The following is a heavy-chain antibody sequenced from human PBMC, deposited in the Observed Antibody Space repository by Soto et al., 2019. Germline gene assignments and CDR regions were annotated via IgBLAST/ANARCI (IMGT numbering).Heavy chain of an antibody. D-gene: IGHD2-21*02. CDR2: ISGTGTFI. J-gene: IGHJ3*02. V-gene: IGHV3-21*06. CDR3: ARGSGTDTGDALDI. Sequence: EVQLVESGGGLVKPGGSLRLSCAASGFTFTRHSMNWVRQAPGKGLEWVSCISGTGTFIYYSDSVKGRFTISRDDAKTSVYLQMNSLTAEDTAVYYCARGSGTDTGDALDIWGPGTMVTVS. CDR1: GFTFTRHS.